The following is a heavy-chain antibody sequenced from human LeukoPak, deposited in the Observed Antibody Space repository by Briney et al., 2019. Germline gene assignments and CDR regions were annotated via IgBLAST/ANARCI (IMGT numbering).Heavy chain of an antibody. D-gene: IGHD3-22*01. CDR2: ISAYNGNT. Sequence: ASVKVSCKASGYTFTSYGISWVRQAPGQGLEWMGWISAYNGNTNYAQKLQGRVTMTTDTSTSTAYMELRSLRSDDTAVYYCARGGYYYDSSGPYSVDYWGQGTLVTASS. CDR3: ARGGYYYDSSGPYSVDY. CDR1: GYTFTSYG. J-gene: IGHJ4*02. V-gene: IGHV1-18*01.